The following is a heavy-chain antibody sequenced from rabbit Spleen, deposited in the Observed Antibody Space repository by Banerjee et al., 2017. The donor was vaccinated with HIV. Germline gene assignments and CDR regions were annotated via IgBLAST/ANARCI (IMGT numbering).Heavy chain of an antibody. V-gene: IGHV1S45*01. CDR1: GFSFSNKAV. D-gene: IGHD4-1*01. Sequence: QRQLVESGGGLVKPGTSLTLTCKVSGFSFSNKAVMCWVRQAPGKGLEWLACINAITGKAVYASWAKGRFTFSKTSSTTVTLQMTSLTAADTATYFCVRDLTGVIGWNFGWWGPGTLVTVS. CDR2: INAITGKA. CDR3: VRDLTGVIGWNFGW. J-gene: IGHJ6*01.